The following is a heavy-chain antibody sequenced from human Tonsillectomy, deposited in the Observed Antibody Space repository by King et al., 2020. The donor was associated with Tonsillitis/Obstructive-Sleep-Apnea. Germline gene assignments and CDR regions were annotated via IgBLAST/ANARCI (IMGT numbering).Heavy chain of an antibody. Sequence: QLQESGPGLVKPSETLSLTCTVSGGSISSYYWSWLRQPPGKGLEWIGYIYYSGSTNYNPSLKSRVTISVDTSKNQFSLKLSSVTAADTAVYYCARGPHYYYMDVWGKGTTVTVSS. CDR1: GGSISSYY. CDR3: ARGPHYYYMDV. CDR2: IYYSGST. J-gene: IGHJ6*03. V-gene: IGHV4-59*01.